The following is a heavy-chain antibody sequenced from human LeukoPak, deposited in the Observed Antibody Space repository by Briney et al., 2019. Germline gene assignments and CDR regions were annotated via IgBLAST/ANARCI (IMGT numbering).Heavy chain of an antibody. Sequence: GGSLRLSCAASGFPFSSYAMHWVRQAPGKGLEWVAVISYDGSNKYYADSVKGRFTISRDNSKNTLYLQMNSLRAEDTAVYYCAKEGGYDSSGYYYGLDYWGQGTLVTVSS. CDR1: GFPFSSYA. V-gene: IGHV3-30*04. J-gene: IGHJ4*02. D-gene: IGHD3-22*01. CDR3: AKEGGYDSSGYYYGLDY. CDR2: ISYDGSNK.